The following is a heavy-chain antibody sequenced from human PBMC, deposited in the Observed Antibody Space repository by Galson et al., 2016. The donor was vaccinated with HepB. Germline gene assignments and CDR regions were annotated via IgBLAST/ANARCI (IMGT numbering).Heavy chain of an antibody. Sequence: SLRLSCAASGFSFSRYGMHWVRQAPGKGLEWVALIWYDGSNKYYADFMKGRFTISRDNSKNTLYLQMNSLRTEDTAVYYCARDGDYGSKGGDYWGQGTLVTVSS. V-gene: IGHV3-33*01. CDR1: GFSFSRYG. D-gene: IGHD4-17*01. CDR3: ARDGDYGSKGGDY. CDR2: IWYDGSNK. J-gene: IGHJ4*02.